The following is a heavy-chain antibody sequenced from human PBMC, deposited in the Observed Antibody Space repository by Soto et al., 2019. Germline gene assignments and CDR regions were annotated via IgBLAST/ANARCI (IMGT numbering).Heavy chain of an antibody. CDR3: ARDNPLPHYTGVGKGYYGMDV. D-gene: IGHD2-8*02. Sequence: QVQLQESRAGLVKPSQTLSLTCTVSGGSISSGGYHWSRIRQRPGQVLEWVGTIYYNTGSTYYAPSLQRRVSLSIDSAQDQVSLTLSSVTAAATAVYYWARDNPLPHYTGVGKGYYGMDVWGQGTGLSVSS. V-gene: IGHV4-31*03. CDR1: GGSISSGGYH. CDR2: IYYNTGST. J-gene: IGHJ6*02.